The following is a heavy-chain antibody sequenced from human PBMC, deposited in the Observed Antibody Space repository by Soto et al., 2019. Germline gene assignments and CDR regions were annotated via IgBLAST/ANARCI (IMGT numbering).Heavy chain of an antibody. V-gene: IGHV4-31*03. CDR2: IYYSGST. Sequence: SETLSLTCTVSGGSISSGGYYWSWIRQHPGKGLEWIGYIYYSGSTYYNPSLKSRVTISVDTSKNQFSLKLSSVTAADTAVYYCASSGRGEWPFRMDVWGKGTTVTVSS. CDR1: GGSISSGGYY. CDR3: ASSGRGEWPFRMDV. J-gene: IGHJ6*03. D-gene: IGHD3-16*01.